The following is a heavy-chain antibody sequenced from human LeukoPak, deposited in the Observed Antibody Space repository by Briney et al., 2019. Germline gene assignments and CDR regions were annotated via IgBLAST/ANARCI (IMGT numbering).Heavy chain of an antibody. Sequence: GGSLRLSCAASGFTFDDYTMHWVSLAPREGMEWVSLISWDVGSTYYADSVKGRLTIYRDNSKNSLYLQMNSLRAEDTALYYCAKDKSLAVYSSGWPVDYWGQGTLVTVSS. CDR2: ISWDVGST. V-gene: IGHV3-43D*04. D-gene: IGHD6-19*01. J-gene: IGHJ4*02. CDR1: GFTFDDYT. CDR3: AKDKSLAVYSSGWPVDY.